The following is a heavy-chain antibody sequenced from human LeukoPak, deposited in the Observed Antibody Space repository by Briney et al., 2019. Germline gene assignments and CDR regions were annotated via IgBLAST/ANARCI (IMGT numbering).Heavy chain of an antibody. CDR1: GGSFSGYY. D-gene: IGHD3-16*01. CDR3: ARLDYRGNDAFDI. Sequence: SETLSLTCAVYGGSFSGYYWSWIRQPPGKGLEWIGEINHSGSTNYNPSLKSRVTISVDTSKNQFSLKLSSVTAADTAVYYCARLDYRGNDAFDIWGQGTMVTVSS. V-gene: IGHV4-34*01. CDR2: INHSGST. J-gene: IGHJ3*02.